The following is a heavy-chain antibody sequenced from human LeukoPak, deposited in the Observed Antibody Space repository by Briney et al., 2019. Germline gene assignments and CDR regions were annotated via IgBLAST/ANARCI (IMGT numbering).Heavy chain of an antibody. J-gene: IGHJ4*02. D-gene: IGHD4-23*01. CDR1: GFTFSDYY. V-gene: IGHV3-69-1*02. Sequence: AGGSLRLSCAASGFTFSDYYVNWVRQAPGKGLEWVSSISSSSTIYYADSVKGRFTISRDNAKNSLYLQMNSLRAEDTAVYYCATLYISQIQVVTGLTPPRTFDYWGQGTLVTVSS. CDR3: ATLYISQIQVVTGLTPPRTFDY. CDR2: ISSSSTI.